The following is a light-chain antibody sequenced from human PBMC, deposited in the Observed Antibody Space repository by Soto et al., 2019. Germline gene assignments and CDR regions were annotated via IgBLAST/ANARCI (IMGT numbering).Light chain of an antibody. V-gene: IGLV2-23*02. CDR2: EVS. CDR1: SSDVGSYNL. CDR3: CSYAGSSTVV. Sequence: QSVLTQPASVSGSPGQSVTISCTGTSSDVGSYNLVSWYQQHPGKAPKLMIYEVSKRRSGVSNRFSGSKSGNTDSLTISGLQAEDGGDYYCCSYAGSSTVVFGGGTKVTVL. J-gene: IGLJ2*01.